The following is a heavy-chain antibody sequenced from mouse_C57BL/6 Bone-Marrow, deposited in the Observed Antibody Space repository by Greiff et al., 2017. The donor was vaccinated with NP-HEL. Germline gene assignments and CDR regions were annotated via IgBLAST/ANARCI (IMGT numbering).Heavy chain of an antibody. CDR1: GYTFTDYN. Sequence: EVQLQQSGPELVKPGASVKMSCKASGYTFTDYNMHWVKQSHGKSLEWIGYINPNNGGTSYNQKFKGKATLTVNKSSSTAYMELRSLTSEDSAVYYCASKGLGSTFYAMDYWGQGTSVTVSS. V-gene: IGHV1-22*01. CDR3: ASKGLGSTFYAMDY. D-gene: IGHD1-1*01. CDR2: INPNNGGT. J-gene: IGHJ4*01.